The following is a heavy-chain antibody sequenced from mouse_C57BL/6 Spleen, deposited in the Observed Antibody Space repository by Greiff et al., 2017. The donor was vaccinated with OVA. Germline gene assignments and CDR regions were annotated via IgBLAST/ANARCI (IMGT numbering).Heavy chain of an antibody. J-gene: IGHJ1*03. V-gene: IGHV1-55*01. CDR1: GYTFTSYW. Sequence: VQLQQSGAELVKPGASVKMSCKASGYTFTSYWITWVKQRPGQGLEWIGDIYPGSGSTNYNEKFKSKATLTVDTSSSTAYMQLSSLTSEDSAVYYCARDYDENFDVWGTGTTVTVSS. CDR3: ARDYDENFDV. CDR2: IYPGSGST. D-gene: IGHD2-4*01.